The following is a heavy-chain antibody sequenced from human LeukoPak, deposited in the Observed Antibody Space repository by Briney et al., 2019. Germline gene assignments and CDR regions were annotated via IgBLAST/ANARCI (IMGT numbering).Heavy chain of an antibody. V-gene: IGHV4-59*01. CDR1: GGSISSFF. CDR2: IDYSGST. CDR3: ARDLELERNRWNYFES. J-gene: IGHJ4*02. Sequence: PSETLSLTCTVSGGSISSFFWSWIRQPPGKGLEWLGCIDYSGSTQYNPSLKSRVTISVDTSKQQFSLKLSSVTAADTAVYYCARDLELERNRWNYFESWGQGTLVTVSP. D-gene: IGHD1-1*01.